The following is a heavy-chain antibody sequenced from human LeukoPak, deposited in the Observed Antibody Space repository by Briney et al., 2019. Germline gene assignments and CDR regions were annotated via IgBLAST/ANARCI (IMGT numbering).Heavy chain of an antibody. CDR2: ISGSGGST. J-gene: IGHJ4*02. CDR3: AKDLGYYDSSGYYFNY. V-gene: IGHV3-23*01. CDR1: GFTFSTYA. D-gene: IGHD3-22*01. Sequence: GGSLRLSCAASGFTFSTYAMSWVRQAPGKGLEWVSAISGSGGSTYYADSVKGRFTISRDNSKNTLYLQMNRLRAEDTAVYYCAKDLGYYDSSGYYFNYWGQGTLVTVSS.